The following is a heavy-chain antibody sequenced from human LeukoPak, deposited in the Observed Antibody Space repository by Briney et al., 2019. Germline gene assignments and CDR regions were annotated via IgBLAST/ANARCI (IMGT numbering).Heavy chain of an antibody. Sequence: GGSLRLSCAASGSTFSNAWMSWVRQAPGKGLEWVGRIKSKTDGGTTDYAAPVKGRFTISRDDSKNTLYLQMNSLKTEDTAVYYCTTVSSEVRDFDYWGQGTLVTVSS. CDR1: GSTFSNAW. CDR3: TTVSSEVRDFDY. V-gene: IGHV3-15*01. J-gene: IGHJ4*02. CDR2: IKSKTDGGTT.